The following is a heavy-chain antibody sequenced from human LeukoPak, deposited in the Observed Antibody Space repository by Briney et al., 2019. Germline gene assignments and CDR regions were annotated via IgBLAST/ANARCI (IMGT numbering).Heavy chain of an antibody. V-gene: IGHV4-31*03. J-gene: IGHJ2*01. CDR1: GGSISSGGYY. CDR2: IYYSGST. CDR3: ARGRITMVRGAPWYFDL. Sequence: SETLSLTCTVSGGSISSGGYYWSWIRQHPGKGLEWIGYIYYSGSTCYNPSLKSRVTISVDTSKNQFSLKLSSVTAADTAVYYCARGRITMVRGAPWYFDLWGRGTLVTVSS. D-gene: IGHD3-10*01.